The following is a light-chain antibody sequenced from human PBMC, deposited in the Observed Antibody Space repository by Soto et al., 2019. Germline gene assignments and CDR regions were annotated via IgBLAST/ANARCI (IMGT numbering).Light chain of an antibody. V-gene: IGKV2-30*02. Sequence: VVMTQSPLSLPVTLGQPASISCRSSQSLVHSDGNTYLNWFQQRPGQSPRRLIYKVSNRDSGVPDRFSGSGSGTDFTLKISRVEAADVGIYYCMQGTLWPWTFGQGTTVEI. J-gene: IGKJ1*01. CDR3: MQGTLWPWT. CDR1: QSLVHSDGNTY. CDR2: KVS.